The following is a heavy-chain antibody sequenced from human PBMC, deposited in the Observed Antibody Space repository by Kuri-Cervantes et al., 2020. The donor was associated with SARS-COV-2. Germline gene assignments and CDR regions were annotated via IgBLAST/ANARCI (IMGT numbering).Heavy chain of an antibody. CDR3: AREYCSSTSCYGAYGMDV. CDR1: GYTFTSYA. CDR2: INAGNGNT. Sequence: ASVKVSCKASGYTFTSYAMHWVRQAPGQRLEWMGWINAGNGNTKYSQKFQGRVTITRDTSASTAYMELSSLRSEDTAVYYCAREYCSSTSCYGAYGMDVWGQGTTVTVSS. V-gene: IGHV1-3*01. J-gene: IGHJ6*02. D-gene: IGHD2-2*01.